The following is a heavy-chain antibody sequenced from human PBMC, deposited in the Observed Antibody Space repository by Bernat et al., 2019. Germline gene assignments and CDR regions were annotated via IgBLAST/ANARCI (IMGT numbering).Heavy chain of an antibody. CDR1: GFTFSFYA. CDR3: AKDMRGYYRPSDY. D-gene: IGHD3-22*01. V-gene: IGHV3-23*01. J-gene: IGHJ4*02. CDR2: IGGGGGDI. Sequence: EVQLSESGGGLVQPGGSLRLSCEVSGFTFSFYAMNWVRQAPGKGLECVSSIGGGGGDIYYPDSVRGRFTISRDNSKNTLYLQMNSLRAEDTAIYYCAKDMRGYYRPSDYWGQGTLVTVSS.